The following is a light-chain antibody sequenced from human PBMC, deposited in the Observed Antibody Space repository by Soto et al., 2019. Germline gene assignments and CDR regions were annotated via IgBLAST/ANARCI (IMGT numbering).Light chain of an antibody. J-gene: IGKJ3*01. CDR2: DAS. CDR1: QSVSSY. Sequence: EIVFTPSPATLSLSPGEKATLSCRASQSVSSYLAWYQQKPGQAPRLLIYDASNRATGIPARFSGSGSGTDFTLTISSLEPEDFAVYYCQQRSNWPSFGPGTKVDIK. V-gene: IGKV3-11*01. CDR3: QQRSNWPS.